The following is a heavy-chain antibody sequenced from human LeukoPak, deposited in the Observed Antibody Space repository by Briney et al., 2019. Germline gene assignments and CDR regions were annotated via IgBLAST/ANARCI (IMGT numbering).Heavy chain of an antibody. CDR1: GFTFSSYA. CDR2: ISGSGGST. J-gene: IGHJ5*02. V-gene: IGHV3-23*01. D-gene: IGHD5-18*01. CDR3: AKDSAGYSYGPNWFDP. Sequence: GGSLRLSCAVSGFTFSSYAMSWVRQAPGKGLEWVSAISGSGGSTYYADSVKGRFTISRDNSKNTLYLQMNSLRAEDTAVYYCAKDSAGYSYGPNWFDPWGQGTLVTVSS.